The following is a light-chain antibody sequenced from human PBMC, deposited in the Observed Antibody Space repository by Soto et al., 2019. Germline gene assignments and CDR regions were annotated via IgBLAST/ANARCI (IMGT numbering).Light chain of an antibody. CDR2: EVS. CDR1: NSVVGGNNY. J-gene: IGLJ1*01. V-gene: IGLV2-14*01. Sequence: QCLLTKPPSLSGSPDQSLTISCTGTNSVVGGNNYASWYQQHPGKAPKLMIYEVSNRPSGVSNRFSGSKSGNTASLTISGLQAEDEADYYCSSYASSSTGVFGTGTKVTV. CDR3: SSYASSSTGV.